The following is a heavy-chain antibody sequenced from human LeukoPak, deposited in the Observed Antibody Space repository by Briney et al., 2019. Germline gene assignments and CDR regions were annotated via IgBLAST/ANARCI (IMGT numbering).Heavy chain of an antibody. CDR2: IDYDGSNT. V-gene: IGHV3-74*01. D-gene: IGHD1-7*01. CDR3: VKDLGGNYDY. J-gene: IGHJ4*02. CDR1: GFTFSSYW. Sequence: RPGRSLVLPCAASGFTFSSYWLHWVRPVPGKGLGWGSRIDYDGSNTNYADCVKGLFTISRDNAMNTLYLQMNSVRVDDTAVYYCVKDLGGNYDYWGQGTLVTVSS.